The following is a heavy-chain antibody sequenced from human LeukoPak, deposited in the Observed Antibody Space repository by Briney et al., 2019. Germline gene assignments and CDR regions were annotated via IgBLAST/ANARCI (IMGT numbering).Heavy chain of an antibody. D-gene: IGHD3-10*02. Sequence: PGGSLRLSCAASGFTFSSYWMSWVRQAPGKGLEWVSVIHGSGNTYYADSVKGRFTISRDNSKNTVYLQMNSLRAEDTAIYYCARGGVLGSENYSIYSYWGQETLVTVSS. CDR1: GFTFSSYW. CDR2: IHGSGNT. V-gene: IGHV3-53*01. CDR3: ARGGVLGSENYSIYSY. J-gene: IGHJ4*02.